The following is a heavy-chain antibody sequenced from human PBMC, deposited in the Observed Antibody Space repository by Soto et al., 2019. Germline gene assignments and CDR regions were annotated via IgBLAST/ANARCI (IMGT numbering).Heavy chain of an antibody. CDR3: ARSYYDSSGYYYSTYYYYYGMDV. CDR1: GGTFSSYA. V-gene: IGHV1-69*01. CDR2: IIPIFGTA. Sequence: QVQLVQSGAEVKKPGSSVKVSCMASGGTFSSYAISWVRQAPGQGLEWMGGIIPIFGTANYAQKFQGRVTITADESTSTAYMELSSLRSEDTAVYYCARSYYDSSGYYYSTYYYYYGMDVWGQGTTVTVSS. D-gene: IGHD3-22*01. J-gene: IGHJ6*02.